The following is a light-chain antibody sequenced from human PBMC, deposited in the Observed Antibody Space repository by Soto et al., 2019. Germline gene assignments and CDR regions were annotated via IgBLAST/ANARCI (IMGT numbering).Light chain of an antibody. CDR2: VAS. J-gene: IGKJ1*01. V-gene: IGKV1-9*01. CDR3: QQYNAYPWT. CDR1: QGISSY. Sequence: IQLTQSPSALSAYVGDRVTITCRASQGISSYLAWYQRKPGKAPKLLISVASTLQSGVPSRFGGSGSGTEFTLTISGLQPDDFATYYCQQYNAYPWTFGQGTKVDIK.